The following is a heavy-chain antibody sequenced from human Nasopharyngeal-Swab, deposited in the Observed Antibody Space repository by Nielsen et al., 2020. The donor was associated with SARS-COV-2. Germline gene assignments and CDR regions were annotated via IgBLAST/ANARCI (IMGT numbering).Heavy chain of an antibody. CDR2: ISYDGSNK. CDR1: GFTFSSYG. J-gene: IGHJ3*02. V-gene: IGHV3-30*18. D-gene: IGHD1-1*01. CDR3: AKGGGTTGTVGLDI. Sequence: GGSLRLSCAASGFTFSSYGMHWVRQAPGKGLEWVAVISYDGSNKYYADSVKGRFTISRDNSKNTLYLQMNSLRAEDTAVYCCAKGGGTTGTVGLDIWGQGTMVTVSS.